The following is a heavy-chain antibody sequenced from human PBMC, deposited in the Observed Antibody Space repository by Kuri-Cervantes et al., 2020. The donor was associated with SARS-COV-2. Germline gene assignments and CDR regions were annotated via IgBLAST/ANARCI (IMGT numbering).Heavy chain of an antibody. Sequence: SETLSLTCTASGGSISSYYWIWIRQPPGKGLEWIGYIYYSGNTNYNPSLKIRVTISVDTPKNQFSLKLSSVTAADTAVYYCAREVEGSDAFDIWGQGTMVTVSS. CDR2: IYYSGNT. CDR1: GGSISSYY. V-gene: IGHV4-59*01. J-gene: IGHJ3*02. CDR3: AREVEGSDAFDI.